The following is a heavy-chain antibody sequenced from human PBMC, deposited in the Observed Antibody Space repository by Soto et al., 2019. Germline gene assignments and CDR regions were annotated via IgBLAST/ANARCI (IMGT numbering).Heavy chain of an antibody. CDR3: ARGSITMVRGVSRSWFDP. J-gene: IGHJ5*02. CDR2: IWYDGSNK. CDR1: GFTFSSYG. D-gene: IGHD3-10*01. Sequence: QVQLVESGGGVVQPGRSLRLSCAASGFTFSSYGMHWVRQAPGKGLEWVAVIWYDGSNKYYADSVKGRFTISRDNSKNTLYLQMNSLRAEDTAVYYGARGSITMVRGVSRSWFDPWGQGTLVTVSS. V-gene: IGHV3-33*01.